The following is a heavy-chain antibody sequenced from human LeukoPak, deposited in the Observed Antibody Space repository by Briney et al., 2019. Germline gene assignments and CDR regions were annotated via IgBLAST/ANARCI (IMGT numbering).Heavy chain of an antibody. CDR3: ARHRGSQWPVDY. D-gene: IGHD6-19*01. V-gene: IGHV5-51*01. Sequence: PGESRKISCKGSGYSFTTYWIGWVRQMPGKGLEWMGTIYPGDSDTRYSPSFQGQVTISADKSISTAYLQWSSLQASDTVMYYCARHRGSQWPVDYWGQGTLVTVSS. CDR2: IYPGDSDT. CDR1: GYSFTTYW. J-gene: IGHJ4*02.